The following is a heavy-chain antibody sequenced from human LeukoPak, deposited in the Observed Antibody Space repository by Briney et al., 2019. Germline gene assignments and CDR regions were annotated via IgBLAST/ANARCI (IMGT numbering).Heavy chain of an antibody. CDR2: INHSGST. Sequence: SETLSLTCAVYGGSFSGYYWSWIRQPPGKGLEWIGEINHSGSTNYNPSLKSRVTISVDTSKSQYSLKLSSVTAADTAVYYCARGPLAVFGVVIISGYYFDYWGQGTLVTVSS. CDR3: ARGPLAVFGVVIISGYYFDY. CDR1: GGSFSGYY. J-gene: IGHJ4*02. D-gene: IGHD3-3*01. V-gene: IGHV4-34*01.